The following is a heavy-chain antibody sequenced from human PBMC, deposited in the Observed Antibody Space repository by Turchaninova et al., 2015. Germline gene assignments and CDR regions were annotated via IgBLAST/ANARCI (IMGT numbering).Heavy chain of an antibody. CDR3: AHALRPTSSAEYFQH. D-gene: IGHD3-3*01. J-gene: IGHJ1*01. Sequence: QITLKESGPTLVKPTQTLTLTCTFSGFSPSTSGVGVGWIRQPPGKALEWLALIYWDDDKRYSPSLQSSLTITKDTSKNQVVLSMTSMDPMDTATYYCAHALRPTSSAEYFQHWGQGTLVTVSS. CDR1: GFSPSTSGVG. CDR2: IYWDDDK. V-gene: IGHV2-5*02.